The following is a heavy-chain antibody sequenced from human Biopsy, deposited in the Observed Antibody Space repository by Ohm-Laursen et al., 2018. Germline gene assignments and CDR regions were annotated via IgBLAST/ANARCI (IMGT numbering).Heavy chain of an antibody. CDR3: ARGSGSGFYFDQ. CDR1: KFTVRTNS. D-gene: IGHD2-15*01. CDR2: IYAGATT. V-gene: IGHV3-66*01. J-gene: IGHJ4*02. Sequence: SLRLSCSASKFTVRTNSMSWVRLAPGKGLEWVSVIYAGATTYYPDSVKGRFTISRDNYRNTVYLQMDSLRGEETAVYFCARGSGSGFYFDQWGQGTLVTVSS.